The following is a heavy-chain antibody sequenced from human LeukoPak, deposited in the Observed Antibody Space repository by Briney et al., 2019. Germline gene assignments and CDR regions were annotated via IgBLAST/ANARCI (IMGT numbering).Heavy chain of an antibody. CDR1: GFTFSDSY. D-gene: IGHD3-22*01. CDR2: ISSSGRTI. CDR3: ARVGGYYDSSGYYSL. J-gene: IGHJ4*02. Sequence: GSLRLSCAASGFTFSDSYMSWFRKAQGKGREWISYISSSGRTISYADSVKGRFTISRDNAKNSVYLQMNSLRAEDTAVYYCARVGGYYDSSGYYSLWGQGTLVTVSS. V-gene: IGHV3-11*01.